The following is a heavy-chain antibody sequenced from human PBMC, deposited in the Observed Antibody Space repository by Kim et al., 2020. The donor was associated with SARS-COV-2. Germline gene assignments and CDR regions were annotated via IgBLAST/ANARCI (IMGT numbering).Heavy chain of an antibody. Sequence: ASVKVSCKATGYTFGAYYIYWMRQAPGQGPEWMGWIKPNNGATMYAQKFRGRVTMTSDTSITTAYMELNSLTSDETAVYYCTRRDFGGVGDFDLWGQGTL. V-gene: IGHV1-2*02. D-gene: IGHD2-8*02. CDR1: GYTFGAYY. CDR3: TRRDFGGVGDFDL. CDR2: IKPNNGAT. J-gene: IGHJ5*02.